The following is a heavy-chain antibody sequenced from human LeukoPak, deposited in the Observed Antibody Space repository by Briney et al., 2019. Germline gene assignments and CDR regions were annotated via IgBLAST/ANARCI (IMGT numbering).Heavy chain of an antibody. CDR1: GFTFSSYN. V-gene: IGHV3-7*03. J-gene: IGHJ5*02. CDR3: ARDRRYSYGQNWFDP. Sequence: GGSLRLSCAASGFTFSSYNMNWVRQAPGKGLEWVANIKQDGSEKYYVDSVKGRFTISRDNAKNSLYLQMNSLRAEDTAVYYCARDRRYSYGQNWFDPWGQGTLVTVSS. CDR2: IKQDGSEK. D-gene: IGHD5-18*01.